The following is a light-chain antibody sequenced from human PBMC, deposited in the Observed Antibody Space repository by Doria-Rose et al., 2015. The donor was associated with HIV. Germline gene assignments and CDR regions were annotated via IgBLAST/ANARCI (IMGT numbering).Light chain of an antibody. CDR2: GAS. J-gene: IGKJ1*01. CDR1: QSVSAHY. CDR3: HQYASSRT. V-gene: IGKV3-20*01. Sequence: TQSPGTLSLSPGERATLSCRASQSVSAHYLAWYQQRPGQSPRLLIYGASSRATDIPDRFSGSGSGTDFTLTISRLEPEDFAVCYCHQYASSRTFGQGTKVEIK.